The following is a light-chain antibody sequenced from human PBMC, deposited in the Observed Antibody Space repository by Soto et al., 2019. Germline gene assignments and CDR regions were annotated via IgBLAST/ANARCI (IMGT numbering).Light chain of an antibody. CDR2: GAS. J-gene: IGKJ4*01. CDR1: QSVSSRY. CDR3: QQRSSWPTST. Sequence: EIVLTQCPGTLSLSPGESATISCRASQSVSSRYLAWDQQKPGQAPRLLLYGASSRATGIPDRFSGSGSGTDFTLTISRLEPEDFAVYYCQQRSSWPTSTFGGGTKVEIK. V-gene: IGKV3D-20*02.